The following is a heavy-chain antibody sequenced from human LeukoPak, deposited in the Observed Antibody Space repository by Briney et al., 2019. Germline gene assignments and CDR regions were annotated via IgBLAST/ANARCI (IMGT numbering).Heavy chain of an antibody. CDR1: GYSFISYW. CDR2: IYPGDSDT. D-gene: IGHD3-16*02. J-gene: IGHJ4*02. CDR3: ARHPYVWGSYRYPDY. V-gene: IGHV5-51*01. Sequence: GESLKISCKGSGYSFISYWIGWVRQMPGKGLEWMVIIYPGDSDTRYSPSLQGQVTISADKSISTAYLQWSSLKASDTAMYYCARHPYVWGSYRYPDYWGQGTLVTVSS.